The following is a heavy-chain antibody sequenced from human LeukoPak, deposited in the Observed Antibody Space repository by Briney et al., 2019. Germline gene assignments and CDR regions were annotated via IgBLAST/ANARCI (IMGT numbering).Heavy chain of an antibody. CDR2: ISTSSYI. CDR3: ARDSTYYYDSGSSGPHYFDN. D-gene: IGHD3-10*01. J-gene: IGHJ4*02. Sequence: GGSLRLSCAASGFTFSSYSMNWVRQAPGKGLEWVSSISTSSYIYYADSVKGRFTISRDNSKNTLYLQLNSLRAEDTAVYYCARDSTYYYDSGSSGPHYFDNWGQGTLVTVSS. V-gene: IGHV3-21*01. CDR1: GFTFSSYS.